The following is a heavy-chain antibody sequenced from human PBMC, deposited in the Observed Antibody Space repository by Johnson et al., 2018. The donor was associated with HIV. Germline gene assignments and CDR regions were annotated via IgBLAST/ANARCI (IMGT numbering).Heavy chain of an antibody. D-gene: IGHD3-22*01. Sequence: VQLVESGGGLVQPGRSLRLSCAASGCTFDDYGMCCVSQATGKVLEWVSGITWAGGSSDYADSVKGPFTISRDNAKNSLYLQMNSLRAEDTAFYYCARDDVRDSSGYYYADAFDIWGQGTMVTVSS. CDR2: ITWAGGSS. V-gene: IGHV3-20*04. CDR3: ARDDVRDSSGYYYADAFDI. CDR1: GCTFDDYG. J-gene: IGHJ3*02.